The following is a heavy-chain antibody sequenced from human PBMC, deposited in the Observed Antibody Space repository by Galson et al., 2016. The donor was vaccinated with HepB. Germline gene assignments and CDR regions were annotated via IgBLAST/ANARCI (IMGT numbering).Heavy chain of an antibody. CDR3: TRARGQNYMDV. V-gene: IGHV3-49*03. CDR1: GFTFGDFG. J-gene: IGHJ6*02. Sequence: SLRLSCAASGFTFGDFGMSWFRQAPGKGLECLCIIRNRVYGEATHYAASARGRFIISRDDSKSIAYLQINSLKPEDTAVYFCTRARGQNYMDVWGQGTTVTVSS. D-gene: IGHD1-7*01. CDR2: IRNRVYGEAT.